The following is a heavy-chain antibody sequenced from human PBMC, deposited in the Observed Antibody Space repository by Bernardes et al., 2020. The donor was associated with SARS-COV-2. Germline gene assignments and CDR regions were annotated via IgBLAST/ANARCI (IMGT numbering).Heavy chain of an antibody. CDR1: GYTFTGYY. V-gene: IGHV1-2*02. CDR3: AIPPTNYDRYGMDV. Sequence: ASVKVSCKASGYTFTGYYMHWVRQAPRQGLEWMGWINPNSCGTNYAQKFQGRVTMTRDTSISTAYMELSRLRSDDTAVYYCAIPPTNYDRYGMDVWGQGTTVTVSS. J-gene: IGHJ6*02. D-gene: IGHD3-22*01. CDR2: INPNSCGT.